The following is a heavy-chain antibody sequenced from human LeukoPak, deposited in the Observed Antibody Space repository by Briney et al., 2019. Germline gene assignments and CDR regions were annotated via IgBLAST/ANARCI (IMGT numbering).Heavy chain of an antibody. Sequence: SETLSLTCTVSGGSISTYYWNWIRQTPGKGLEWIGYISYTGSTNYNPSLTSRVTLSLDTSKSQFSLKLTSVTAADTAVYYCARAVKNFRYSDSWGQGTLVTVSS. D-gene: IGHD3-16*02. J-gene: IGHJ5*02. CDR3: ARAVKNFRYSDS. V-gene: IGHV4-59*01. CDR1: GGSISTYY. CDR2: ISYTGST.